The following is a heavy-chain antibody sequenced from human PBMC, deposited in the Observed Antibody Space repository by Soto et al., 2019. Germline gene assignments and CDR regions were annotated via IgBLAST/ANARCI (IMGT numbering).Heavy chain of an antibody. D-gene: IGHD1-26*01. Sequence: GGSLRLSCAASGFTFSSYAMHWVRQAPGKGLEWVAVISYDGSNKYYADSVKGRFTISRDNSKNTLYLQMNSLRAEDTAVYYCARDGLSGSYQYDYWGQGTLVTVSS. CDR1: GFTFSSYA. CDR2: ISYDGSNK. J-gene: IGHJ4*02. V-gene: IGHV3-30-3*01. CDR3: ARDGLSGSYQYDY.